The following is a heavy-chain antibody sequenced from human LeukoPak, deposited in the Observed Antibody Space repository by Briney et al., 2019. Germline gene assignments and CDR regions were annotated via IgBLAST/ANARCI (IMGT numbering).Heavy chain of an antibody. J-gene: IGHJ4*02. Sequence: GGSLRLSCAASGFSFSNYAIHWVRQAPGKGLEWVAVISYDGSNKYYADSVEGRFTISRDNPKNTLYLQVNSLRGEDTAVYYCARDHYYGSGSYTAFDFWGQGTLVTVSS. CDR3: ARDHYYGSGSYTAFDF. V-gene: IGHV3-30*04. D-gene: IGHD3-10*01. CDR1: GFSFSNYA. CDR2: ISYDGSNK.